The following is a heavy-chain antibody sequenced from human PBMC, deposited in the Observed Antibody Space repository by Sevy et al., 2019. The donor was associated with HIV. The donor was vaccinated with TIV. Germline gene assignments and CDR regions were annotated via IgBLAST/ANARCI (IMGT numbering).Heavy chain of an antibody. Sequence: GGSLRLSCAASGFTFSGYSINWVRQAPGKGLEWVSYISGSGSTIYYAGSVKGRFTISRDNAKNSLYLQMNSRRAEDSAVYYCGRDGKRKWELREYYFDFWGRGTLVTVSS. V-gene: IGHV3-48*01. CDR1: GFTFSGYS. CDR2: ISGSGSTI. D-gene: IGHD1-26*01. CDR3: GRDGKRKWELREYYFDF. J-gene: IGHJ4*02.